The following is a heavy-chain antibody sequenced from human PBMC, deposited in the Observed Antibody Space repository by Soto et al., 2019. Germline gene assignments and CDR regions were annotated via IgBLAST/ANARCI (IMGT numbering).Heavy chain of an antibody. CDR3: ARIITAAGGRRYFDL. CDR1: GFTFSDYY. CDR2: INSSSSYT. J-gene: IGHJ2*01. D-gene: IGHD6-13*01. Sequence: QVQLVESGGGLVKPGGSLRLSCAASGFTFSDYYMSWIRQAPGKGLEWVSYINSSSSYTNYADSVKGQFTISRDNAKNSPYLQMHSLRAEDTAVYYSARIITAAGGRRYFDLWGRGTLVTVSS. V-gene: IGHV3-11*05.